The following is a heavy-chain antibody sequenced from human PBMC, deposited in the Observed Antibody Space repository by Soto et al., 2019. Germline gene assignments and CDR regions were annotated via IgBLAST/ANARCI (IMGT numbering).Heavy chain of an antibody. V-gene: IGHV3-33*01. D-gene: IGHD6-19*01. CDR3: ARAEWLVQGFDY. CDR1: GFTFSSYG. Sequence: GGSLRLSCAASGFTFSSYGMHWVRQAPGKGLEWVAVIWYDGSNKYYADSVKGRFTISRDNSKNTLYLQMNSLRAEDTAVYYCARAEWLVQGFDYWGQGTLVTVSS. J-gene: IGHJ4*02. CDR2: IWYDGSNK.